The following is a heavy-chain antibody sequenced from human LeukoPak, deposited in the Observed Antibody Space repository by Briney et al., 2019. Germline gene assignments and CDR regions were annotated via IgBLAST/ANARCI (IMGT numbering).Heavy chain of an antibody. CDR1: GGTFSSYA. Sequence: SVKVSCKASGGTFSSYAISWVRQAPGQGLEWMGRIIPILGIANYAQKFQGRVTITADKSTSTAYMELSSLRSEDTAVYYCARTPDYYDSSGYDCWGQGTLVTVSS. CDR2: IIPILGIA. J-gene: IGHJ4*02. D-gene: IGHD3-22*01. V-gene: IGHV1-69*04. CDR3: ARTPDYYDSSGYDC.